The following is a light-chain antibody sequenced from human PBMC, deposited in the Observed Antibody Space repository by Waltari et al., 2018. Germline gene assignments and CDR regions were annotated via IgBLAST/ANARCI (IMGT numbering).Light chain of an antibody. CDR1: SLGRRS. Sequence: SYVLTQPPSVSVAPGKTARITCGGDSLGRRSMLWYPQKPGQAPVLVINNDSDRPSGIPERFSGSNSGSTATLTISRVGAGDEADYYCQVWDSSSDHVIFGGGTKLTVL. J-gene: IGLJ2*01. CDR2: NDS. CDR3: QVWDSSSDHVI. V-gene: IGLV3-21*04.